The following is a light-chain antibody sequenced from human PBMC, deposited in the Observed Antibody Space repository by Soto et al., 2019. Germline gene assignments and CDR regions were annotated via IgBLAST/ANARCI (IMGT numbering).Light chain of an antibody. V-gene: IGKV3-20*01. Sequence: EIVLTQSPGTLSLSPGERATLSCRASQSVSSSSLAWHQQKPGQAPRLLIYGASSRATGIPDRFSGSGSGTDFPLTISRLEPEDVGVYYCQQYVCSMYTFGQGTKLEFK. CDR1: QSVSSSS. J-gene: IGKJ2*01. CDR3: QQYVCSMYT. CDR2: GAS.